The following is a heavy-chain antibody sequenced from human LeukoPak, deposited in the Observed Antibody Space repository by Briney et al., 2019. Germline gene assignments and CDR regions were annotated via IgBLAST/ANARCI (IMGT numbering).Heavy chain of an antibody. CDR3: ARVRVVAATHDAFDI. V-gene: IGHV1-46*01. D-gene: IGHD2-15*01. Sequence: ASVKVSCKASGYTFTSYYMHLVRQAPGPGLEWMGIINPSGGSTSYAQKFQGRVTMTRDTSTSTVYMELSSLRSEDTAVYYCARVRVVAATHDAFDIWGQGTMVTVSS. CDR1: GYTFTSYY. CDR2: INPSGGST. J-gene: IGHJ3*02.